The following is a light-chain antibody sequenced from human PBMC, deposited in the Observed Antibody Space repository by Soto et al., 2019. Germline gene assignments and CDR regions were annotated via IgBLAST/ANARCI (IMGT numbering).Light chain of an antibody. CDR2: EVT. J-gene: IGLJ3*02. CDR1: SSDVGGYNY. CDR3: SSYAASNNFYFV. V-gene: IGLV2-8*01. Sequence: QSALTQPPSVSGSPGQSVTISCTGTSSDVGGYNYVSWYQQYPGRAPKLMIYEVTKRPSGVPDRFSGSKSGNTASLTVSGLKAEDEADYSCSSYAASNNFYFVFGGGTKLTVL.